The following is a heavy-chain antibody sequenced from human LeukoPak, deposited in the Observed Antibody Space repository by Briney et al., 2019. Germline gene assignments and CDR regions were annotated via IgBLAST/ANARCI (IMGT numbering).Heavy chain of an antibody. Sequence: GASVKVSCKASGYIFIAYGLSWVRQAPGQGLEWMGWINTDNGQTDFAQKFQDRIIMTTDTSTSTAYLEVTSLRSDDTAVYCARGGGTYWADHWGQGTLVTVSS. V-gene: IGHV1-18*01. CDR1: GYIFIAYG. CDR2: INTDNGQT. J-gene: IGHJ1*01. CDR3: ARGGGTYWADH. D-gene: IGHD1-26*01.